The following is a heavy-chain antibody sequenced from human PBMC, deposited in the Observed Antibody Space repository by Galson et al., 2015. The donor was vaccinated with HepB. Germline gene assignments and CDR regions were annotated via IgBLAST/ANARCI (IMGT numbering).Heavy chain of an antibody. V-gene: IGHV3-7*03. J-gene: IGHJ4*02. CDR3: ARLHCSSTSCPGTYYFDY. Sequence: SLRLSCAASGFTFSSYWMSWVRQAPGKGLEWVANIKQDGSEKYYVDSAKGRFTISRDNAKNLLYLQMNSLRAEDTAVYYCARLHCSSTSCPGTYYFDYWGQGTLVTVSS. D-gene: IGHD2-2*01. CDR1: GFTFSSYW. CDR2: IKQDGSEK.